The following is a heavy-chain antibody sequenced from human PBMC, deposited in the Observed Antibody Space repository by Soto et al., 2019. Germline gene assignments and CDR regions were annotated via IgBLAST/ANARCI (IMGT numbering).Heavy chain of an antibody. CDR1: GYTFTTFW. CDR2: IYPDNSDT. V-gene: IGHV5-51*01. D-gene: IGHD3-22*01. Sequence: GESLKISCTGFGYTFTTFWISWVRQMPGKGLEWMGIIYPDNSDTRYSPSFQGQVTISVDKSIRTAYLQWRSLKASDTAMYYCVTPDSTGYYPYWGQGTLVTVSS. CDR3: VTPDSTGYYPY. J-gene: IGHJ4*02.